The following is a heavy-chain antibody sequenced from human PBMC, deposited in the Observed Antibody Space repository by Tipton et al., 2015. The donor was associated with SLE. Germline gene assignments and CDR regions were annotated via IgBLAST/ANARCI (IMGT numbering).Heavy chain of an antibody. Sequence: TLSLTCAVYGGSFGDDYWSWIRQPPGKGLEWIGEINHSGGTNDNPSLKSRVTISVDTSKNQFSLSLRSVTAADTAVYYCARDLYGGATRLDYWGQGTLVTVSS. D-gene: IGHD1-26*01. J-gene: IGHJ4*02. CDR2: INHSGGT. CDR3: ARDLYGGATRLDY. V-gene: IGHV4-34*01. CDR1: GGSFGDDY.